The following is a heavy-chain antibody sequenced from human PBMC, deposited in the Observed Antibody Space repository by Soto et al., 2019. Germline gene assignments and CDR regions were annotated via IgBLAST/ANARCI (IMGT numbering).Heavy chain of an antibody. Sequence: PSETLSLTCTVSGGSISSYYWSWIRQPPGKGLEWIGYIYYSGSTNYNPSLRSRVTISVDTSKNQFSLKASDTAMYYCARLNYGMDVWGQGTTVTVSS. CDR3: ARLNYGMDV. J-gene: IGHJ6*02. CDR2: IYYSGST. V-gene: IGHV4-59*12. CDR1: GGSISSYY.